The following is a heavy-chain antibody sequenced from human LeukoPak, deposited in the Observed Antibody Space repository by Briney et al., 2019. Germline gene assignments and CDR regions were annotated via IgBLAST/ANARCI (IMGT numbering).Heavy chain of an antibody. CDR1: GFTFSSYG. CDR3: ARESSGWYYFDY. J-gene: IGHJ4*02. D-gene: IGHD6-19*01. Sequence: GGSLRLSCAASGFTFSSYGMHWVRQAPGKGLEWVAFIRYDGSNKYYADSVKGRFTISRDNAKNSLYLQMNSLRAEDTAVYYCARESSGWYYFDYWGQGTLVTVSS. V-gene: IGHV3-30*02. CDR2: IRYDGSNK.